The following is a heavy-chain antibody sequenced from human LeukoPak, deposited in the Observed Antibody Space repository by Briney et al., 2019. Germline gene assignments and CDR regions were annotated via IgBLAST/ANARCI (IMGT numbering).Heavy chain of an antibody. CDR1: GFTFDDYA. D-gene: IGHD6-19*01. CDR3: AKAVAGTFDY. Sequence: GRSLRLSCAASGFTFDDYAMHWVRQAPGKDLEWVSGISWNSGSIGYADSVKGRFTISRDNAKNSLYLQMNSLGAEDTALYYCAKAVAGTFDYWGQGTLVTVSS. CDR2: ISWNSGSI. J-gene: IGHJ4*02. V-gene: IGHV3-9*01.